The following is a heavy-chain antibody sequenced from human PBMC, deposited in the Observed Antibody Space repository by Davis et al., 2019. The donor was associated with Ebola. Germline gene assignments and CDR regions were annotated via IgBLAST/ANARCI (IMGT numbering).Heavy chain of an antibody. Sequence: ASVKVSCKASGYTFTGYYMHWVRQAPGQGLEWMGWINPNSGGTDYAQKFQGRVTMTRDTSISTAYMELRSLRSDDTAVYYCARVGLDGRYYYYMDVWGKGTTVTVSS. CDR3: ARVGLDGRYYYYMDV. CDR2: INPNSGGT. CDR1: GYTFTGYY. D-gene: IGHD5-24*01. V-gene: IGHV1-2*02. J-gene: IGHJ6*03.